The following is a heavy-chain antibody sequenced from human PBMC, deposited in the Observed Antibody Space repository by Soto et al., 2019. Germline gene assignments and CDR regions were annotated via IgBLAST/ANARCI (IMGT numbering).Heavy chain of an antibody. CDR1: GFIFTNYA. V-gene: IGHV3-23*01. D-gene: IGHD2-2*01. J-gene: IGHJ4*02. Sequence: GGSLRLSCEASGFIFTNYAMTWVRQAPGKGLEWLSVISGYGSRTYYADSVKGRLTISRDNSNNTLYLHMTSLRAEDTAVYYCAKDVGCTTTVCQKYYFDYWGQGA. CDR2: ISGYGSRT. CDR3: AKDVGCTTTVCQKYYFDY.